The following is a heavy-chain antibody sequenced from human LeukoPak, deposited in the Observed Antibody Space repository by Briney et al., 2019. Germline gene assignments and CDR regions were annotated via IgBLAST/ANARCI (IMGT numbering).Heavy chain of an antibody. CDR1: GGSISSGSYY. D-gene: IGHD4-17*01. CDR2: IYTSGST. CDR3: ARSPTTVWFDP. V-gene: IGHV4-61*02. J-gene: IGHJ5*02. Sequence: SETLSLTCTVSGGSISSGSYYWSWIRQPAGKGLEWIGRIYTSGSTNYNPSLKSRVTISVDTSKNQFSLKLSSVTAADTAVYYCARSPTTVWFDPWGQGTLVTVSS.